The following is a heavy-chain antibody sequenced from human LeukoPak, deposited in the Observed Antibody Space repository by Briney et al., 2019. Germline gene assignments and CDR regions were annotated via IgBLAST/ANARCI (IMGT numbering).Heavy chain of an antibody. Sequence: GGSLRLSCAASGFTFSSYTMNWVRQAPGKGLEWVSSISSSSSYISYADSVKGRFTISRDNAKNSLYLQMNSLRAEDTAVYYCARDTEGYYGSGSYPYYYYCMDVWGKGTTVTVSS. J-gene: IGHJ6*03. CDR1: GFTFSSYT. CDR3: ARDTEGYYGSGSYPYYYYCMDV. CDR2: ISSSSSYI. D-gene: IGHD3-10*01. V-gene: IGHV3-21*01.